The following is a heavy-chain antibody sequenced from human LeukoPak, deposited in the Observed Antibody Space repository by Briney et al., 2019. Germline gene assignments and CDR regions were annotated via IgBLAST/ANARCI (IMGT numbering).Heavy chain of an antibody. CDR3: ARASAVAGTRHY. D-gene: IGHD6-19*01. CDR1: GFTFSSYG. CDR2: ISSSSSYR. Sequence: GGSLRLSCAASGFTFSSYGMNWVRQAPGEGLEWVSSISSSSSYRYYADSVKGRFTISRDNAKNSLYLQMNSLRAEDTAVYYCARASAVAGTRHYWGQGTLVTVSS. V-gene: IGHV3-21*01. J-gene: IGHJ4*02.